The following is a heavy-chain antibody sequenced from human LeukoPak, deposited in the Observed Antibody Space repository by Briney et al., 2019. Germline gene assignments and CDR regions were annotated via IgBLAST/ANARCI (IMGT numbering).Heavy chain of an antibody. CDR2: IYYSGST. V-gene: IGHV4-39*07. Sequence: SETLSLTCTVSGGSISSSSYYWGWIRQPPGKGLEWIGSIYYSGSTYYNPSLKSRVTISVDTSKNQFSLKLSSVTAADTAVYYCARALGGSYQGWFDPWGQGTLVTVSS. CDR3: ARALGGSYQGWFDP. J-gene: IGHJ5*02. CDR1: GGSISSSSYY. D-gene: IGHD1-26*01.